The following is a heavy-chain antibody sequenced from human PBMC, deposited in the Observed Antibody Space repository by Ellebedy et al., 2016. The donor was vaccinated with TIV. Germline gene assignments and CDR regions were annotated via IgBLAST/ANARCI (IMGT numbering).Heavy chain of an antibody. V-gene: IGHV1-2*02. CDR3: HITDYGSGSYAGQYYFDY. Sequence: AASVKVSCKASGYTFTGYYMHWVRQAPGQGLEWMGWINPNRGGPNYAQKFQGRVTMTRDTSISTAYMELHRLRSDDTAVYYCHITDYGSGSYAGQYYFDYWGQGTLVTVSS. D-gene: IGHD3-10*01. CDR1: GYTFTGYY. J-gene: IGHJ4*02. CDR2: INPNRGGP.